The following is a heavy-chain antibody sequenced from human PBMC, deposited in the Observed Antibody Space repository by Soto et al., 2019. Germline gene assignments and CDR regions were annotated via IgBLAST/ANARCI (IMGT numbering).Heavy chain of an antibody. D-gene: IGHD3-22*01. CDR1: GGSISSGGFY. V-gene: IGHV4-31*03. J-gene: IGHJ6*02. Sequence: SETLSLTCTVSGGSISSGGFYCSWIRQHPGKGLEWIGYIYYSGSTYYNPSLKSRVTISLDTSKNQFSLKLSSVTAADTAVYYCARDPFYYDSSCYPTSNYGMDVWGQGTTVTVSS. CDR2: IYYSGST. CDR3: ARDPFYYDSSCYPTSNYGMDV.